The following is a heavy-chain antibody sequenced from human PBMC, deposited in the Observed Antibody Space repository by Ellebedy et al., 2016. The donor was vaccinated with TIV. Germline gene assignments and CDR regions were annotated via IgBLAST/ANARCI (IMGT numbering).Heavy chain of an antibody. CDR3: ARGKGRYFDY. CDR1: GYTFTSYY. Sequence: AASVKVSCKASGYTFTSYYIHWMRQAPGQGLAWMGMINPSGGSTSYAQKFQGRVTMTRDTSTSTVYMDLSSLRSEDTAVYYCARGKGRYFDYWGQGTLVTVSS. J-gene: IGHJ4*02. V-gene: IGHV1-46*01. D-gene: IGHD3-10*01. CDR2: INPSGGST.